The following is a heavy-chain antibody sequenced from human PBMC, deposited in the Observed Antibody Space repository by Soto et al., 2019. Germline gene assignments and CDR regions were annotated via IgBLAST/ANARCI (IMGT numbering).Heavy chain of an antibody. J-gene: IGHJ5*02. Sequence: PSETLCLPCAVSVYSISIGYYWGWVRQPPVKGLEWIATIYHGGSTYYNPSLNSRVTLSIDMTNNHVSLILNSVTAADTAVYYCARVGPWVPYYYDSSPYNFQNWFDPWGQGTLVTVSS. CDR1: VYSISIGYY. V-gene: IGHV4-38-2*01. CDR2: IYHGGST. D-gene: IGHD3-22*01. CDR3: ARVGPWVPYYYDSSPYNFQNWFDP.